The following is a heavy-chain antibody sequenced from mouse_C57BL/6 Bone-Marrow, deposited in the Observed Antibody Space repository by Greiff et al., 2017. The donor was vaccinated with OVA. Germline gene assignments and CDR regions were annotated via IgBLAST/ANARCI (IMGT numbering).Heavy chain of an antibody. CDR1: GYAFSSSW. CDR3: ATTAQATDY. J-gene: IGHJ3*01. V-gene: IGHV1-82*01. Sequence: VQLQQSGPELVKPGASVKISCKASGYAFSSSWMNWVKQRPGKGLEWIGRIYPGDGDTNYNGKFKGKATLTADKSSSTAYMQLSSLTSEDSAVYFCATTAQATDYWGQGTLVTVSA. D-gene: IGHD3-2*02. CDR2: IYPGDGDT.